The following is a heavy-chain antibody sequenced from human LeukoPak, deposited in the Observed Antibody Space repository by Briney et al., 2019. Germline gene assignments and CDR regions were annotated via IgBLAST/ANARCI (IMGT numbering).Heavy chain of an antibody. J-gene: IGHJ4*02. V-gene: IGHV3-7*01. D-gene: IGHD3-9*01. CDR2: IKQDGREK. Sequence: GGSLRLSCAASGFTFSSYWMSWVRQAPGKGLEWVANIKQDGREKYYVDSVKGRFTISRDNAKNSLYLQMNSLRAEDTAVYYCARVEDYDILTGFDYWGQGTLVTISS. CDR1: GFTFSSYW. CDR3: ARVEDYDILTGFDY.